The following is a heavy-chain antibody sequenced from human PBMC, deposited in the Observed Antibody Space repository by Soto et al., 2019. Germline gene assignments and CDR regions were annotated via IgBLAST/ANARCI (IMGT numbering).Heavy chain of an antibody. J-gene: IGHJ4*02. V-gene: IGHV4-39*01. CDR2: VYYRGRS. CDR1: GGSVTNSSYY. CDR3: VSQRTTVLTQAYFDY. D-gene: IGHD4-17*01. Sequence: SETLCLTCTVSGGSVTNSSYYWGWIRQSPGKGLEWIGSVYYRGRSYSKSSVKSRVTISVDTSKNQFSLNFNSVTASDTALYYCVSQRTTVLTQAYFDYSGPGALLTVS.